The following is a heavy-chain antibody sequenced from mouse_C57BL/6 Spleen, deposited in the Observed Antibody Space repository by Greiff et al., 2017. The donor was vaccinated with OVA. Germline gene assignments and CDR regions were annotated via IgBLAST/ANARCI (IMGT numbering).Heavy chain of an antibody. Sequence: EVKLVESGGDLVKPGGSLKLSCAASGFTFSSYGMSWVRQTPDKRLEWVATISSGGSYTYYPDSVKGRFTISRDNAKNTLYLQMSSLKSEDTAMYYCATYGNYNFDYWGQGTTRTVSS. J-gene: IGHJ2*01. D-gene: IGHD2-1*01. CDR1: GFTFSSYG. V-gene: IGHV5-6*01. CDR2: ISSGGSYT. CDR3: ATYGNYNFDY.